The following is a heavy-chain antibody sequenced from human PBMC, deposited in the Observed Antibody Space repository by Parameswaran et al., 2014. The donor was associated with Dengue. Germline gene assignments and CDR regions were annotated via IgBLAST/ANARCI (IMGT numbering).Heavy chain of an antibody. J-gene: IGHJ6*02. V-gene: IGHV4-34*01. Sequence: VRQAPGKGLEWIGEINHSGSTNYNPSLKGRVTISVDTSKNQFSLKLSSVTAADTAVYYCAKLGHYYYYGMDVWGQGDHGHRLL. CDR2: INHSGST. D-gene: IGHD7-27*01. CDR3: AKLGHYYYYGMDV.